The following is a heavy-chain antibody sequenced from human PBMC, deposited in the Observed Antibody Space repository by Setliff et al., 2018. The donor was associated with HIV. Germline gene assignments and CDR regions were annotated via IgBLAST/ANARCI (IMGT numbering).Heavy chain of an antibody. CDR1: DGSITTDNYF. J-gene: IGHJ3*02. Sequence: SETLSLTCAVSDGSITTDNYFWGWIRQPPGKGLEWIGTFYYNGDSRYNPSLKSRVTISVDTSKNQFSLKLSSVTVADTAVYYCARHWDYDRSSSYFRAFDIWGQGTMVTVSS. CDR2: FYYNGDS. V-gene: IGHV4-39*01. CDR3: ARHWDYDRSSSYFRAFDI. D-gene: IGHD3-22*01.